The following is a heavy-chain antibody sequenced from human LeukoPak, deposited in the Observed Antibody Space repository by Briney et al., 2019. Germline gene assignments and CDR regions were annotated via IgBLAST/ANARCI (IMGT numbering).Heavy chain of an antibody. CDR1: GGSVGSESYH. Sequence: SETLSLTCTVSGGSVGSESYHWTLIRQPPGQGLEWIAYIFTGGSSYYNPSLKSRVTISVDTSKNQFSLKLNSVTAADTAQYHCARGVGGVREGFDIWGQGTMVTVSS. V-gene: IGHV4-61*01. CDR3: ARGVGGVREGFDI. D-gene: IGHD3-16*01. CDR2: IFTGGSS. J-gene: IGHJ3*02.